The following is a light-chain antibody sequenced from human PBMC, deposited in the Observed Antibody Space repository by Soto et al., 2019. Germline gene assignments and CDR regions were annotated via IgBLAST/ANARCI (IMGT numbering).Light chain of an antibody. J-gene: IGKJ1*01. Sequence: DIKMTKSPSSVSASVGDRVTITCRASQSISSYLNWNQQKPWKSPELLIYSASSFQSAVPSMFSGSGSGTDFTLTISRLQPEDVATYCSPQSYITHRPVAQGIRLDTK. CDR3: PQSYITHRP. CDR2: SAS. CDR1: QSISSY. V-gene: IGKV1-39*01.